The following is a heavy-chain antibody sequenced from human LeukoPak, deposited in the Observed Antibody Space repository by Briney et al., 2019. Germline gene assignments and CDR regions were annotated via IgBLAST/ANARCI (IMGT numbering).Heavy chain of an antibody. Sequence: GGSLRLSCAASGFTLSSYAMSWVRQAPGKGLEWASGISGSGGSTDYADSVKGRFTVSRDNSKNTLYLQMNSLRAEDTAVYYCAKGSIAAAKGYYYYMDVWGKGTTVTVSS. CDR3: AKGSIAAAKGYYYYMDV. CDR1: GFTLSSYA. V-gene: IGHV3-23*01. D-gene: IGHD6-6*01. CDR2: ISGSGGST. J-gene: IGHJ6*03.